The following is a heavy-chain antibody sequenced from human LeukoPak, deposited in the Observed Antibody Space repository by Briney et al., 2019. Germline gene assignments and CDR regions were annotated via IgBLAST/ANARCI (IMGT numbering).Heavy chain of an antibody. Sequence: PGGSLRLSCVASGFTFSSYSMNWVRQAPGKGLEWVSSISRSSSYINYADSLKGRFTISRDNAKNSVYLQMNSLRAEDTAVYYCARVYQGVAIFDGIDYWGQRTLVTVSS. J-gene: IGHJ4*02. CDR2: ISRSSSYI. D-gene: IGHD3-3*01. V-gene: IGHV3-21*01. CDR1: GFTFSSYS. CDR3: ARVYQGVAIFDGIDY.